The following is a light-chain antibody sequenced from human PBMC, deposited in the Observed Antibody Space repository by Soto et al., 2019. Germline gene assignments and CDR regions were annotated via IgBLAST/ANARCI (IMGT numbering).Light chain of an antibody. V-gene: IGKV3-15*01. J-gene: IGKJ1*01. CDR3: QQSNNWPWT. CDR1: QSVSGK. CDR2: DAS. Sequence: EVLMTQSPATLSVSPGGRPTLSCRASQSVSGKLAWYQQKPGQAPRLLIYDASTRATGIPARFSGSGSGTEFTLTISSLQSEDFAVYYCQQSNNWPWTFGQGTKVDIK.